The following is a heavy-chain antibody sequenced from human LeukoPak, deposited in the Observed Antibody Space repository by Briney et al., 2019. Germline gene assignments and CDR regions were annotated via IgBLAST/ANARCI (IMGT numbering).Heavy chain of an antibody. Sequence: ASVKVSCKASGYTFTSYGISWVRQAPGQGLEWMGWISAYNGNTNYAQKLQGRVTMTTDTSTSIAYMELRSLRSDDTAVYYCARGAEPEQWLFLLYFDYWGQGTLVTVSS. J-gene: IGHJ4*02. CDR2: ISAYNGNT. CDR3: ARGAEPEQWLFLLYFDY. D-gene: IGHD6-19*01. CDR1: GYTFTSYG. V-gene: IGHV1-18*04.